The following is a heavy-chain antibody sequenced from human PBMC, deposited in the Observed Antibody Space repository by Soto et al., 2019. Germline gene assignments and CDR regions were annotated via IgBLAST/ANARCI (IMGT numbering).Heavy chain of an antibody. J-gene: IGHJ4*02. CDR3: ARVVENSSGLSFGY. CDR2: IYYSGST. D-gene: IGHD6-19*01. Sequence: PSETLSLTCTVSGGSISSGGYYWSWIRQHPGKGLEWIGYIYYSGSTYYNPSLKSRVTISVDTSKNQFSLKLSSVTAADTAVYYCARVVENSSGLSFGYWGQGTLVTVSS. CDR1: GGSISSGGYY. V-gene: IGHV4-31*03.